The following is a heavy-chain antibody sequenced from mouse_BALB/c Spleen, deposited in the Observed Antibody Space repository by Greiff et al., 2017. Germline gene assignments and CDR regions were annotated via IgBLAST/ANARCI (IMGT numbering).Heavy chain of an antibody. D-gene: IGHD1-2*01. CDR1: GFTFSSYA. CDR3: ARTTAFDY. J-gene: IGHJ2*01. V-gene: IGHV5-6-5*01. CDR2: ISSGGST. Sequence: EVQRVESGGGLVKPGGSLKLSCAASGFTFSSYAMSWVRQTPEKRLEWVASISSGGSTYYPDSVKGRFTISRDNARNILYLQMSSLRSEDTAMYYCARTTAFDYWGQGTTLTVSS.